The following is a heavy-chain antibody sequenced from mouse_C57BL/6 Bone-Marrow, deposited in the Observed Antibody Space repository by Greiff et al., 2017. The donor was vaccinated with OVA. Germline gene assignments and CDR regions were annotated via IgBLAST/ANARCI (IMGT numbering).Heavy chain of an antibody. Sequence: VQLQQSVAELVRPGASVKLSCTASGFNIKNTYMHWVKQRPEQGLEWIGRIDPANGNTNYAPKFQGKATTTADTSSNTAYLQLSSLTSEDTAIYYGARFPLYYSIPYYLDYWGQGTTLTVSS. J-gene: IGHJ2*01. D-gene: IGHD2-5*01. CDR3: ARFPLYYSIPYYLDY. V-gene: IGHV14-3*01. CDR2: IDPANGNT. CDR1: GFNIKNTY.